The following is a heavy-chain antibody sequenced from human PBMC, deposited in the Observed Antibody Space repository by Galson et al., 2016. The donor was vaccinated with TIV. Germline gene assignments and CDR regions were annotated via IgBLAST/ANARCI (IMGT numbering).Heavy chain of an antibody. V-gene: IGHV3-23*01. J-gene: IGHJ5*02. D-gene: IGHD1-14*01. Sequence: SLRLSCAASGMSLTHYTMSWVRQAPGKGLEWVSNIGDGDGGTFYASSVRGRFTVSRDDSKNMVFLQMNSLRVTDAATYYCAKPDGPDLWGQGTLVTVSS. CDR3: AKPDGPDL. CDR1: GMSLTHYT. CDR2: IGDGDGGT.